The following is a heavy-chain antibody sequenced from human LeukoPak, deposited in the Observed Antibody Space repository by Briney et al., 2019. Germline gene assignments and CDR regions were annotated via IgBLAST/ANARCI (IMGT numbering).Heavy chain of an antibody. J-gene: IGHJ4*02. V-gene: IGHV3-23*01. CDR2: ISGSGGST. Sequence: PGGSLRLSCAASGFTFSSYAMSWVRQAPGKGLEWVSIISGSGGSTYYADSVKGRFTISRDNSKNTLYLQMNSLRAEDTAVYYCARAGEMATIFYFDYWGQGTLVTVSS. CDR3: ARAGEMATIFYFDY. D-gene: IGHD5-24*01. CDR1: GFTFSSYA.